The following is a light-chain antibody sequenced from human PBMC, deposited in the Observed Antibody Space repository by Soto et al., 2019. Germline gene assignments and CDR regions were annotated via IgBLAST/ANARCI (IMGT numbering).Light chain of an antibody. CDR1: QSVLSK. CDR3: QRYKHWLIT. V-gene: IGKV3-15*01. Sequence: EIVMTLSPATLSVYTAERATLYCRASQSVLSKLAWYQQKPGQAPRLLIYGAFTRATDIPVRFSGSGSGTEFTLTISGLQSEDFALYDCQRYKHWLITFCQGTRLEIK. J-gene: IGKJ5*01. CDR2: GAF.